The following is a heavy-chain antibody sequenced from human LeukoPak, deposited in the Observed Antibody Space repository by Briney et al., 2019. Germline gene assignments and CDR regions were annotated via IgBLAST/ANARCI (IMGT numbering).Heavy chain of an antibody. D-gene: IGHD3-10*01. CDR2: INHDGST. CDR3: AKHYMGSSYNRAVDY. J-gene: IGHJ4*02. CDR1: GGSIRSYY. V-gene: IGHV4-59*04. Sequence: PSETLSLTCTVSGGSIRSYYWSWIRQPPGEGLEWIGEINHDGSTYYNPSLKSRVTISVDTSKNQFSMKLSSVTAADTAVYYCAKHYMGSSYNRAVDYWGQGTLVTVSS.